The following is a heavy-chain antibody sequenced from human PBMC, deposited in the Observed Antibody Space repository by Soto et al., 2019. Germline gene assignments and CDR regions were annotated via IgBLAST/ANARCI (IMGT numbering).Heavy chain of an antibody. CDR2: IWYDGSNK. V-gene: IGHV3-33*01. J-gene: IGHJ6*03. Sequence: QVQLVESGGGVVQPGRSLRLSCAASGFTFSSYGMHWVRQAPGKGLEWVAVIWYDGSNKYYADSVKGRFTISRDNSKNTLYLQMNSLRAEDTAVYYCARDGPLGARGVIPYYYHYMDVWGKGTTVTVSS. CDR1: GFTFSSYG. D-gene: IGHD3-10*01. CDR3: ARDGPLGARGVIPYYYHYMDV.